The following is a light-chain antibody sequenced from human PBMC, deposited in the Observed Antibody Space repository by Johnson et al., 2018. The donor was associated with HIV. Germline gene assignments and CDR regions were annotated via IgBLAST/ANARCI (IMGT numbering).Light chain of an antibody. CDR2: DNN. Sequence: QSVLTQPPSVSAAPGQKVTISCSGSSSNIGNNYLSWYQHLPGTAPRLLIYDNNKRPSGIHDRFYGSKSGTSATLGMTGLQTGDEADYYCGTLDSSLSAEVFGTGTKVTVL. J-gene: IGLJ1*01. CDR3: GTLDSSLSAEV. V-gene: IGLV1-51*01. CDR1: SSNIGNNY.